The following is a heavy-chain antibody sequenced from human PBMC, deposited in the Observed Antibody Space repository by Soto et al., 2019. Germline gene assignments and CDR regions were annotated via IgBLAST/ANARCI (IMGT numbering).Heavy chain of an antibody. J-gene: IGHJ4*02. V-gene: IGHV4-59*08. Sequence: SETLSLTCTVSGGSISSHYWSWIRQPPGKGLEWIGYIYYSGSTYYNPSLKNRVTISVDTSKNQFSLKLSSVTASDTALYSCARHYAILTGYYQFDYWGLGTPVTVSS. CDR1: GGSISSHY. D-gene: IGHD3-9*01. CDR3: ARHYAILTGYYQFDY. CDR2: IYYSGST.